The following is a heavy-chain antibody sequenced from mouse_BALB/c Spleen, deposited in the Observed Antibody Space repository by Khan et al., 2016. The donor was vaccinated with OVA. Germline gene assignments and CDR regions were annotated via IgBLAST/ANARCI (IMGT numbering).Heavy chain of an antibody. CDR1: GFNIKVYY. Sequence: VQLQESGAELVRPGALVKLSCKGSGFNIKVYYLQWVKQRPEQGLEWIGWIDPENGNSIYEPKFQGQASITADTSYNTAYLQLSRRTSADQAVYYCTRAIRHYLDYWGQGTTLTVSS. J-gene: IGHJ2*01. CDR3: TRAIRHYLDY. CDR2: IDPENGNS. V-gene: IGHV14-1*02.